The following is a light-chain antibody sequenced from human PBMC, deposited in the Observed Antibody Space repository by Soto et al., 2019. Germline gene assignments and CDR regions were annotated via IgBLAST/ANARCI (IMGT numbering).Light chain of an antibody. CDR2: GAS. V-gene: IGKV3-20*01. J-gene: IGKJ1*01. CDR3: QQYGSSGT. CDR1: QSVSSN. Sequence: ERVMTQSPDTLSLPHGARATLSCRASQSVSSNLAWYQQKPGQAPRLLIYGASSRATGVPDRFSGSGSGTDFTLTISRLEPDDFAVYYCQQYGSSGTFGQGTKVDIK.